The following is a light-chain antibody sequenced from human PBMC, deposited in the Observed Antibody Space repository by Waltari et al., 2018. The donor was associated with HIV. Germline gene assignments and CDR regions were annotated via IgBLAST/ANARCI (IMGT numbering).Light chain of an antibody. V-gene: IGLV1-51*01. CDR1: TSNIETNY. CDR3: GTWDSSLNTPV. CDR2: DKN. J-gene: IGLJ2*01. Sequence: QPVLTQPPSVSAAPGRSVTITCSGSTSNIETNYVSWYQQIPGTAPKLLIYDKNRLPSGIPERFSGSKSATSATLGITGLQTGDEAEYFCGTWDSSLNTPVFGGGSRLTVL.